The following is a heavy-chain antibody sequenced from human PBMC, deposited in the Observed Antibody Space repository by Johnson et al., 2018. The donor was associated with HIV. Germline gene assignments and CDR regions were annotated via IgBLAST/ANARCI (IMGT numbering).Heavy chain of an antibody. Sequence: VQLVESGGGLIQPGGSLRLSCAASGFTVRSNYMSWVRQAPGKGLEWVSVIYSGGSTNYADSVKGRFTISRDTSKNTLYLQMNSLRAEDTAVYYCAKDVLFQFVGGLEAFDIWGQGTMVTVSS. J-gene: IGHJ3*02. D-gene: IGHD6-6*01. CDR2: IYSGGST. CDR1: GFTVRSNY. V-gene: IGHV3-66*03. CDR3: AKDVLFQFVGGLEAFDI.